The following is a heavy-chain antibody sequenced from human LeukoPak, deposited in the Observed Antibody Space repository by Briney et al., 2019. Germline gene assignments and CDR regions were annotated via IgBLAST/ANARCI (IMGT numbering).Heavy chain of an antibody. J-gene: IGHJ5*02. CDR1: GFTFSSYA. CDR2: ISSNGGST. Sequence: PGGSLRLSCAASGFTFSSYAMHWARQAPGKGLEYVSAISSNGGSTYYANSVKGRFTISRDNSKNTLYLQMGSLRAEDMAVYYCASLHRFDPWGQGTLVTVSS. CDR3: ASLHRFDP. D-gene: IGHD4-11*01. V-gene: IGHV3-64*01.